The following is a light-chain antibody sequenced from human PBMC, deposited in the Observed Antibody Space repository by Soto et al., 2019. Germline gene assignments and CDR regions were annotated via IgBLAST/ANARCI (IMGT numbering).Light chain of an antibody. CDR1: TSLTSSY. Sequence: ETVLTQSPGTLSLSPGERATLSCRASTSLTSSYLAWYQQKPGQAPRLLISGASSRATGIPARFSGSGSGTDFTLTISRLEPDDFALYYCQQYHSSPRTFGQGTKLEIK. J-gene: IGKJ2*01. CDR2: GAS. V-gene: IGKV3-20*01. CDR3: QQYHSSPRT.